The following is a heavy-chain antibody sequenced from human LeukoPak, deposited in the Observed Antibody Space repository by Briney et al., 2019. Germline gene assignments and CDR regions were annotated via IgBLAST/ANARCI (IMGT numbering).Heavy chain of an antibody. CDR1: GGSISSYY. CDR3: VRGGLWDDYLETFDF. J-gene: IGHJ4*02. D-gene: IGHD5-12*01. CDR2: IYTSGST. Sequence: SETLSLTCTVSGGSISSYYWSWIRQPAGKGLEWIGRIYTSGSTNYNPSLKSRVTMSVDTSKNQFSLKLSSVTAADTPVYSYVRGGLWDDYLETFDFWGQGTLVTVSS. V-gene: IGHV4-4*07.